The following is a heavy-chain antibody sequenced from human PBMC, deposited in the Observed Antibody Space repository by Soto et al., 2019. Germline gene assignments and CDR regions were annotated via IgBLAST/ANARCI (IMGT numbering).Heavy chain of an antibody. V-gene: IGHV1-3*01. D-gene: IGHD3-3*01. J-gene: IGHJ6*02. CDR1: GYTFTSYS. CDR2: INAGNGNT. Sequence: ASVKVSCKASGYTFTSYSMHWVLQAPGQRLEWMGWINAGNGNTKYSQKFQGRVTITRDTSASTAYMELSSLRSEDTAVYYCARDKVLRFSSYYYGMDVWGQGTTVTVSS. CDR3: ARDKVLRFSSYYYGMDV.